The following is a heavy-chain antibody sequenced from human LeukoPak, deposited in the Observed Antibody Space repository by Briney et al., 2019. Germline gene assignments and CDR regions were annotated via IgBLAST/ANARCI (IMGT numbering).Heavy chain of an antibody. CDR3: ARVGRDRGYYFDY. CDR1: GGSISSSSYY. D-gene: IGHD1-26*01. Sequence: SQTLSLTCTVSGGSISSSSYYWSWIRQPAGKGLEWIGRIYTSGSTNYNPSLKSRVTISVDTSKNQFSLKLSSVTAADTAVYYCARVGRDRGYYFDYWGQGTLVTVSS. V-gene: IGHV4-61*02. CDR2: IYTSGST. J-gene: IGHJ4*02.